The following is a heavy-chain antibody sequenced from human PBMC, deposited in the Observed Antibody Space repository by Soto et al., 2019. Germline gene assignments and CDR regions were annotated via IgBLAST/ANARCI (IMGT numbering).Heavy chain of an antibody. CDR1: GFTFSSYA. Sequence: EVQLLESGGGLVQPGGSLRLSCAASGFTFSSYAMNWVRQAPGKGLEWVSAVSGSGGSTYYADSVKGRFTISRDNSKNTLYLQMTSLRAEDTAVYYCAKGSGSSWDLIDYWGQGTLVTVSS. D-gene: IGHD6-13*01. CDR3: AKGSGSSWDLIDY. J-gene: IGHJ4*02. CDR2: VSGSGGST. V-gene: IGHV3-23*01.